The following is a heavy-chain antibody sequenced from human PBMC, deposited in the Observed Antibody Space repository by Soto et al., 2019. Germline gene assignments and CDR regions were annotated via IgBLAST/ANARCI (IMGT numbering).Heavy chain of an antibody. CDR3: ATSRGIYGDYYFDY. J-gene: IGHJ4*02. V-gene: IGHV4-39*01. CDR2: IYYSGST. D-gene: IGHD4-17*01. CDR1: GGSISSSSYY. Sequence: QLQLQESGPGLVKPSETLSLTCTVSGGSISSSSYYWGWIRQPPGKGLEWIGSIYYSGSTYYNPSLKSRVTISVDTSENQFSLKLSSVTAADTAVYYCATSRGIYGDYYFDYWGQGTLVTVSS.